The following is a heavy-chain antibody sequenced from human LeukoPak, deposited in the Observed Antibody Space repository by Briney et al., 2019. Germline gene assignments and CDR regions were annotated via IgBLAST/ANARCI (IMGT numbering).Heavy chain of an antibody. CDR2: IHYSGRT. J-gene: IGHJ4*02. CDR1: GGSANDYY. CDR3: ARANYYDSSGYYY. D-gene: IGHD3-22*01. Sequence: SETLSLTCTVSGGSANDYYWSWIRQPPGKGLEWIAYIHYSGRTNYNPSLKSRVIISADTSMNQFSLKLSSVTAADTAVYYCARANYYDSSGYYYWGQGTLVTVSS. V-gene: IGHV4-59*02.